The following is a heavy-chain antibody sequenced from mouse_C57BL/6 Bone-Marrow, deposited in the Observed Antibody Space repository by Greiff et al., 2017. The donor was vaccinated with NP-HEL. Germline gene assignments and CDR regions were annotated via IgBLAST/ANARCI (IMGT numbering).Heavy chain of an antibody. CDR1: GFNIKDDY. CDR2: IDPENGDT. Sequence: VQLQQSGAELVRPGASVKLSCTASGFNIKDDYMHWVKQRPEQGLEWIGWIDPENGDTEYASKFQGKATITADTSSNTAYLPLSSLTSEDTAVYYCTTAYYFDYWGQGTTLTVSS. V-gene: IGHV14-4*01. CDR3: TTAYYFDY. J-gene: IGHJ2*01.